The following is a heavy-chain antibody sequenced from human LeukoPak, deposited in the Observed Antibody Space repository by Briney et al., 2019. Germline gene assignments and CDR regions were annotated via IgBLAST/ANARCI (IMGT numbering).Heavy chain of an antibody. V-gene: IGHV4-31*03. CDR2: IYYSGST. CDR1: GGSISSGGYY. J-gene: IGHJ3*02. Sequence: SQTLSLICTVSGGSISSGGYYWSWIRQHPGKGLEWIGYIYYSGSTYYNPSLKSRVTISVDTSKNQFSLKLSSVTAADTAVYYCARDRNDAFDIWGQGTMVTVSS. CDR3: ARDRNDAFDI.